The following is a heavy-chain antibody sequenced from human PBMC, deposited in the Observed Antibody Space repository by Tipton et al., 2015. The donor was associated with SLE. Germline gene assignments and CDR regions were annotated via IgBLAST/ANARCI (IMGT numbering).Heavy chain of an antibody. D-gene: IGHD6-19*01. J-gene: IGHJ4*02. V-gene: IGHV4-61*01. CDR3: ARLGLTRGGWSPPYYFDY. CDR1: GGSVSSGSYY. Sequence: TLSLTCTVSGGSVSSGSYYWSWIRQPPGKGLEWIGYIYYSGSTNYNPSLKSRVTISVDTSKNQFSLKLSSVTAADTAVYYCARLGLTRGGWSPPYYFDYWGQVTLVTVSS. CDR2: IYYSGST.